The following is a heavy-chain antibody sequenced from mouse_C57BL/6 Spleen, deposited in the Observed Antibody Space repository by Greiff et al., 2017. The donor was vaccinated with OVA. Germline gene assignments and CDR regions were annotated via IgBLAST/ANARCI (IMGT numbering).Heavy chain of an antibody. J-gene: IGHJ4*01. CDR3: TRFGNYVGYAMDY. CDR1: GYTFTDYE. Sequence: QVQLQQSGAELVRPGASVTLSCKASGYTFTDYEMHWVKQTPVHGLEWIGAIDPETGGTAYNQKFKGKAILTADKSSSTAYMELRSLTSEDSAVYYGTRFGNYVGYAMDYWGKGTSVTVSS. V-gene: IGHV1-15*01. D-gene: IGHD2-1*01. CDR2: IDPETGGT.